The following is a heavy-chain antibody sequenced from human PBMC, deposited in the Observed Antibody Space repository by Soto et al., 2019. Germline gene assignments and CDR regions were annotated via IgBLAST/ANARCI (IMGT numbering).Heavy chain of an antibody. Sequence: PSETLSLTCTVSGASISSNYWCWIRQPPGKGLELIGFIFYTGSTNYNPSLTSRVTMSVDTSKNQFSLKLNSVTAADTAVYSCARDGAAGRDPQGMDVWGQGTTVTVSS. J-gene: IGHJ6*02. CDR1: GASISSNY. CDR2: IFYTGST. D-gene: IGHD3-16*01. V-gene: IGHV4-59*12. CDR3: ARDGAAGRDPQGMDV.